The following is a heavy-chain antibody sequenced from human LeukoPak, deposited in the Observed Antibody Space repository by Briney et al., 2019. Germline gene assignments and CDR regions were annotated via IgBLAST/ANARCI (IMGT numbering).Heavy chain of an antibody. V-gene: IGHV4-30-2*01. CDR2: IYHSGST. Sequence: SETLSLTCTVSGGSISSGSYYWSWIRQPPGKGLEWIGYIYHSGSTYYNPSLKSRVTISVDRSKNQFSLKLSSVTAADTAVYYCARPYAGYSYGPFDYWGQGTLVTVSS. CDR3: ARPYAGYSYGPFDY. D-gene: IGHD5-18*01. J-gene: IGHJ4*02. CDR1: GGSISSGSYY.